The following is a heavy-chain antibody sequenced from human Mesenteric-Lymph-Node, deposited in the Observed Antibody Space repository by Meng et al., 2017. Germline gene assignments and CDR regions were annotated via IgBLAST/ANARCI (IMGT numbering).Heavy chain of an antibody. CDR3: ARLYCSGGSCYTIDY. Sequence: HAQLVQSGEALQKPGASVRVSSNASGYTFTSYAMNWVRQAPGQGLEWMGWINTNTGNPTYAQGFTGRFVFSLDTSVSTAYLQISSLKAADTAVYYCARLYCSGGSCYTIDYWGQGTLVTVSS. J-gene: IGHJ4*02. CDR1: GYTFTSYA. CDR2: INTNTGNP. V-gene: IGHV7-4-1*02. D-gene: IGHD2-15*01.